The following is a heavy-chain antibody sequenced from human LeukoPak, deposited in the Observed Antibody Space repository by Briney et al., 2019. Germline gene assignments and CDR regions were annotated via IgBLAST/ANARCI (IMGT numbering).Heavy chain of an antibody. CDR2: ISSSGSTI. CDR1: GFTFSSYW. V-gene: IGHV3-48*04. D-gene: IGHD6-25*01. CDR3: ARDSGLSLFRHSYYFDY. J-gene: IGHJ4*02. Sequence: RGSLRLSCAASGFTFSSYWMSWVRQAPGKGLEWVSYISSSGSTIYYADSVKGRFSISRDNAKNSLYLQMNSLRAEDTAVYYCARDSGLSLFRHSYYFDYWGQGTLVTVSS.